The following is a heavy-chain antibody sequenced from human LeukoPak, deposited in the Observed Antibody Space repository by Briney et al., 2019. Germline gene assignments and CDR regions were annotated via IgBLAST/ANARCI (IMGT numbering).Heavy chain of an antibody. CDR3: ARVPYYDSSSVDY. V-gene: IGHV3-11*01. CDR1: GFTFSDYY. CDR2: ISSSGSTI. Sequence: TAGGSLRLSCAASGFTFSDYYMSWIRQAPGKGLEWVSYISSSGSTIYYADSVKGRFTISRDNAKNSLYLQMNSLRAEDTAVYYCARVPYYDSSSVDYWGQGTLVTVSS. J-gene: IGHJ4*02. D-gene: IGHD3-22*01.